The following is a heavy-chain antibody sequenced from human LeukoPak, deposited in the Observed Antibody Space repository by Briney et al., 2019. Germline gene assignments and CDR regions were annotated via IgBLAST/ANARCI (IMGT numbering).Heavy chain of an antibody. Sequence: SETLSLTCTVSGGSISSYYWSWIRQPPGKGLEWIGYIYYTGSTNYNPSLKSRVTISVDTSKNQFFLNLSSVTAADTAVYYCASLIPSLRYLDYWGQGTLVTVSS. D-gene: IGHD4-17*01. V-gene: IGHV4-59*08. J-gene: IGHJ4*02. CDR1: GGSISSYY. CDR3: ASLIPSLRYLDY. CDR2: IYYTGST.